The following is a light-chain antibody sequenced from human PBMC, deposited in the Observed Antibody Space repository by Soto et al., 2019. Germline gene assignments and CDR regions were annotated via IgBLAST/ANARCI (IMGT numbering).Light chain of an antibody. CDR2: ESS. J-gene: IGKJ5*01. Sequence: IRLYQSPSALSASEGDRVTITCRASQGISTLLAWYQQKPGKAPKVLIYESSLLQSGVPSRFSGSGSGTDFTLTISSLQPEDFATYCCQHFKIFSITFGQGTLLEI. CDR3: QHFKIFSIT. CDR1: QGISTL. V-gene: IGKV1-13*02.